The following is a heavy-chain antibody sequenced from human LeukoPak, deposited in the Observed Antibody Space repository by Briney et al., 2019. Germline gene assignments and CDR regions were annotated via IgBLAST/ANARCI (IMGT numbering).Heavy chain of an antibody. CDR3: ARGRWGYSSVMLWFDP. CDR2: INPNSGGT. CDR1: GYTFTGYY. Sequence: GASVKVSCKASGYTFTGYYMHWVRQAPGQGLEWMGWINPNSGGTNYAQKFQGRVTMTRDTSISTAYMELSRLRSDDTAVYYCARGRWGYSSVMLWFDPWGQGTLVTVSS. V-gene: IGHV1-2*02. D-gene: IGHD6-19*01. J-gene: IGHJ5*02.